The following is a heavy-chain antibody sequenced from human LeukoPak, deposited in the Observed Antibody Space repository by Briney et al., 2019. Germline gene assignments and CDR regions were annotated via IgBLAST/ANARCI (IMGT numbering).Heavy chain of an antibody. Sequence: KASETLSLTCTVSGGSISSYYWSWIRQPPGKGLEWIGYIYYSGSTNYNPSLKSRVTISVDTSKNQFSLKLSSVTAADTAVYYCARGVSGYCSGGSCSPLDYYYMDAWGKGTTVTVSS. CDR2: IYYSGST. V-gene: IGHV4-59*01. D-gene: IGHD2-15*01. CDR1: GGSISSYY. CDR3: ARGVSGYCSGGSCSPLDYYYMDA. J-gene: IGHJ6*03.